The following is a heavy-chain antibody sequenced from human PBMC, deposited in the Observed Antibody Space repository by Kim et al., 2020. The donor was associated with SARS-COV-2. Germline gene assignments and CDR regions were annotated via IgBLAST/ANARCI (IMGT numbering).Heavy chain of an antibody. J-gene: IGHJ4*02. Sequence: SETLSLTCAVYGGSFSGYYWSWIRQPPGKGLEWIGEINHSGSTNYNPSLKSRVTISVDTSKNQFSLKLSSVTAADTAVYYCARGLGTTGGVDYWGQGTLVTVSS. CDR2: INHSGST. CDR1: GGSFSGYY. D-gene: IGHD1-1*01. V-gene: IGHV4-34*01. CDR3: ARGLGTTGGVDY.